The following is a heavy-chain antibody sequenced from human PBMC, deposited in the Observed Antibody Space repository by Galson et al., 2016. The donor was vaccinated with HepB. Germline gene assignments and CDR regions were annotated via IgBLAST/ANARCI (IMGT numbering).Heavy chain of an antibody. J-gene: IGHJ4*02. CDR3: ARDGGAAGRIAQ. D-gene: IGHD6-13*01. CDR2: IYYGGTT. Sequence: SETLSLTCTVSGGSISTYYWNWIRQSPGKGLEWIGYIYYGGTTSYNPSLKSRVTISVDTSKNQFSLRLNSVTPADTAVYFWARDGGAAGRIAQWGQGTLVTVSS. CDR1: GGSISTYY. V-gene: IGHV4-59*01.